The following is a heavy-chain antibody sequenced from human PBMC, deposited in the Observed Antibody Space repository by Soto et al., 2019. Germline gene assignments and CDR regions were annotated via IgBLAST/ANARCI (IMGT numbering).Heavy chain of an antibody. CDR2: INPSGGST. Sequence: EASVKVSCKASGYTFTSYYMHWVRQAPGQGLEWMGIINPSGGSTSYAQKFQGRVTMTRDTSTGTVYMELSSLRSEDTAVYYCARDLGRVGYCISTSCPKYGMDVWGQGTTVTVAS. D-gene: IGHD2-2*01. CDR1: GYTFTSYY. CDR3: ARDLGRVGYCISTSCPKYGMDV. V-gene: IGHV1-46*01. J-gene: IGHJ6*02.